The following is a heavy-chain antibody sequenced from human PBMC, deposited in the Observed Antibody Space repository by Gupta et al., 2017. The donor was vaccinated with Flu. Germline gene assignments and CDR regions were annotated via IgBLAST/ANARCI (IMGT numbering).Heavy chain of an antibody. CDR3: TKDAITIFGVLVDDYMDV. CDR2: IKSNTDGGTT. Sequence: AWMTWVRQAPGKGIQWVGRIKSNTDGGTTDYAAPVKGRFTISRDDSTNTLYLQMNSLNTDDTGIDYCTKDAITIFGVLVDDYMDVWGRGTEVTVSS. D-gene: IGHD3-3*01. CDR1: AW. V-gene: IGHV3-15*01. J-gene: IGHJ6*03.